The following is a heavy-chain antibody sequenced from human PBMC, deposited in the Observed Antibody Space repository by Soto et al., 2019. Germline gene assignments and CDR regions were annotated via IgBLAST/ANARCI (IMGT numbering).Heavy chain of an antibody. Sequence: SETLSLTCTVSGGSITSRSHSWGWIRQPPGKGLEWIGTFYYSENTSNNPSLKSRVTISVDTSKNQFSLKLTSVTAADTAVYYCTKLAGSCFGNRCHGDYAMDVWGQGTTVTVSS. J-gene: IGHJ6*02. V-gene: IGHV4-39*01. D-gene: IGHD3-3*01. CDR2: FYYSENT. CDR1: GGSITSRSHS. CDR3: TKLAGSCFGNRCHGDYAMDV.